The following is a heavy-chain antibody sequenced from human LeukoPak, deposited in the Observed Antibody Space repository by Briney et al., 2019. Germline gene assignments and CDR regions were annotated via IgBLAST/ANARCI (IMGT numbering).Heavy chain of an antibody. D-gene: IGHD4-17*01. J-gene: IGHJ4*01. CDR1: GFTVSSNY. CDR3: ARSTVRGTLIFDY. V-gene: IGHV3-21*01. CDR2: ISSSSTYI. Sequence: SGGSLRLSCAASGFTVSSNYMSWVRQAPGKGLEWVSSISSSSTYIYYADSVKGRFTISRDNAKNSLYLQMSSLRAEDTAVYYCARSTVRGTLIFDYWGQGTLVTVSS.